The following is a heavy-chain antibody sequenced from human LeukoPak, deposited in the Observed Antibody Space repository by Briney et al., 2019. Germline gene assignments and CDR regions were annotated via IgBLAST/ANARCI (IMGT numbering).Heavy chain of an antibody. CDR3: ARGAGYNWNYARY. D-gene: IGHD1-7*01. Sequence: PSETLSLTCAVYGGSFSGYYWSWIRQPPGKGLEWIGEINHSGSTNYNPSLKSRVTISVDTSKNQFSLKLSSVTAADTAVYYCARGAGYNWNYARYWGQGTLVTVSS. V-gene: IGHV4-34*01. J-gene: IGHJ4*02. CDR2: INHSGST. CDR1: GGSFSGYY.